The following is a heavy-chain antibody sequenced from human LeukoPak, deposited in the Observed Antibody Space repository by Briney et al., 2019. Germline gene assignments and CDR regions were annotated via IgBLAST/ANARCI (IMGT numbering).Heavy chain of an antibody. Sequence: GASVKVSCKSSGYTFNGYYMHWVRQAPGQGLEWMGWINPNNGGTKYAQNFQGRVTMTRDTSISTAYMELSRLRSDDTAVYYCARETTMVRGVITNWFDPWGQGTLVTVSS. J-gene: IGHJ5*02. D-gene: IGHD3-10*01. CDR3: ARETTMVRGVITNWFDP. CDR2: INPNNGGT. V-gene: IGHV1-2*02. CDR1: GYTFNGYY.